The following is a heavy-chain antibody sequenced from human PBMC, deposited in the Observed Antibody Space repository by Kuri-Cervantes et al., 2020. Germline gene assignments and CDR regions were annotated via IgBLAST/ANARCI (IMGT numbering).Heavy chain of an antibody. Sequence: GESLKIFCAASGFTFSSYAMHWVRQAPGKGLEWVAVISYDGSNKYYADSVKGRFTISRDNSKNTLYLQMNSLGAEDTAVYYCAKDITDQGYCLNGVCYAFDIWGQGTMVTVSS. CDR3: AKDITDQGYCLNGVCYAFDI. J-gene: IGHJ3*02. CDR1: GFTFSSYA. CDR2: ISYDGSNK. D-gene: IGHD2-8*01. V-gene: IGHV3-30-3*01.